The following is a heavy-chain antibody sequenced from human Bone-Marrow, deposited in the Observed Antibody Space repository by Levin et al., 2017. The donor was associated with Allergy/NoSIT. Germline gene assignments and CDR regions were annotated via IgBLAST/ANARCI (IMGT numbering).Heavy chain of an antibody. V-gene: IGHV4-30-2*01. J-gene: IGHJ1*01. CDR1: GGSISSDGHS. CDR2: VFYTGKT. Sequence: SETLSLTCTVSGGSISSDGHSWNWIRQPPGKGLEWIGYVFYTGKTYYNPSLRSRFALSLDRSKDQFSLTLSSVTAADTAVYYCARAIASRTYFHLWGQGTLVTVSS. CDR3: ARAIASRTYFHL. D-gene: IGHD6-6*01.